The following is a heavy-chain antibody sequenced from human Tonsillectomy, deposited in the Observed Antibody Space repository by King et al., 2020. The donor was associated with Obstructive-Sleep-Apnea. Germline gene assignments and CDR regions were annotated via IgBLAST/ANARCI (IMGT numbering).Heavy chain of an antibody. CDR1: GGSISSYY. V-gene: IGHV4-59*01. J-gene: IGHJ5*02. D-gene: IGHD3-10*01. CDR2: IYYTGSS. Sequence: LQLQESGPGLVKPSETLSLTCTVSGGSISSYYWSWIRQPPWKELEWIGYIYYTGSSNYNPSLKSRVTISVDTSKNQFSLKLSTVTAADTAVYYCARAPYGSGIIDWFDPWGQGTLVTVSS. CDR3: ARAPYGSGIIDWFDP.